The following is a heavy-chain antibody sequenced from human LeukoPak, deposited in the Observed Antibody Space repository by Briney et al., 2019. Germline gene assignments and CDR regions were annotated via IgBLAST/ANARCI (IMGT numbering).Heavy chain of an antibody. D-gene: IGHD4-17*01. V-gene: IGHV4-34*01. Sequence: SETLSLTCTVYGGSFSDYYWSWIRNSPGKGLKWIGEINQSGSTNYNPSLKSRVTISVDTSKNQLSLKLSSVTAADTAVYYCARGITVTVTTDYMDVWGKGTTVTVSS. J-gene: IGHJ6*03. CDR2: INQSGST. CDR3: ARGITVTVTTDYMDV. CDR1: GGSFSDYY.